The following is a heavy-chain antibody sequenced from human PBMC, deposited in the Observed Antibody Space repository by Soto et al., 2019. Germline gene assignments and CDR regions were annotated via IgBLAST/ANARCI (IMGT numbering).Heavy chain of an antibody. D-gene: IGHD2-15*01. J-gene: IGHJ6*02. CDR3: ARASADYSDGMDV. CDR2: ISYDGNSE. CDR1: GFTFSRYP. Sequence: QVQLVESGGGVVQPGRSLRLSCAASGFTFSRYPMHWVRQAPGKGLEWVALISYDGNSEYYADSVKGRFTISRDISKNTLFLQINSLRGEDTAVYYWARASADYSDGMDVWGQGTTVSVSS. V-gene: IGHV3-30-3*01.